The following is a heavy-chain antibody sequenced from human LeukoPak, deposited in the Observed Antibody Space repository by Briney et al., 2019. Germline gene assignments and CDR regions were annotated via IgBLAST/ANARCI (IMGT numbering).Heavy chain of an antibody. CDR1: GYSFTGYH. J-gene: IGHJ4*02. D-gene: IGHD4-23*01. Sequence: ASVKVSCKTSGYSFTGYHIHWVRQAPGQGLEWMGWINPNSGGTNFAQKFPARVTLTRDTSISTVYMELSSLRSDDTAIYYCARDSNQDYGGNSADHWGQGTLVIVSS. V-gene: IGHV1-2*02. CDR3: ARDSNQDYGGNSADH. CDR2: INPNSGGT.